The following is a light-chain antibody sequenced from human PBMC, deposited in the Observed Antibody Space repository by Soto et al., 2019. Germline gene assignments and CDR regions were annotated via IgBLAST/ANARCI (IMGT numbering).Light chain of an antibody. CDR2: DAS. CDR3: QQYNCYSLT. J-gene: IGKJ1*01. CDR1: QSISQW. Sequence: DIQMTQSPSTLSASVGDRVAITCRASQSISQWVAWYQQKPGRAPELLIYDASKLKSGVPSRFSGSGSGTEFSLTITSLQPDDSAMDYSQQYNCYSLTFCPGTNVEIK. V-gene: IGKV1-5*01.